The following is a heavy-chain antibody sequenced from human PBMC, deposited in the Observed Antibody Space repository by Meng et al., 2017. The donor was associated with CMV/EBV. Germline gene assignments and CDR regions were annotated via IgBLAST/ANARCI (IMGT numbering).Heavy chain of an antibody. V-gene: IGHV4-34*01. CDR2: INHSGST. Sequence: SQTLSLTCAVYGGSFSGYYWSWIRQPPGKGLEWIGEINHSGSTNYNPSLKSRVTISVDTSKNQFSLKLSSVTAADPAVYYCARGRAIFGVVTWAFGIWGQGTMVTVSS. J-gene: IGHJ3*02. D-gene: IGHD3-3*01. CDR3: ARGRAIFGVVTWAFGI. CDR1: GGSFSGYY.